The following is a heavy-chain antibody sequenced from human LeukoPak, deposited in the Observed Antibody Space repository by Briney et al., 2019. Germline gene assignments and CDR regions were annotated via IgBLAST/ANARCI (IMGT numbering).Heavy chain of an antibody. Sequence: GGSLRLSYAASGFTFNTNAMSWVRQAPGKGMEWVSAISGRTGGTYYADSVKGRFTISRDNSKSTLYLQMDSLRAEDTAVCYCAKCGNSGCHLIDYWGQGTLVTVSS. V-gene: IGHV3-23*01. J-gene: IGHJ4*02. CDR2: ISGRTGGT. CDR3: AKCGNSGCHLIDY. D-gene: IGHD5-12*01. CDR1: GFTFNTNA.